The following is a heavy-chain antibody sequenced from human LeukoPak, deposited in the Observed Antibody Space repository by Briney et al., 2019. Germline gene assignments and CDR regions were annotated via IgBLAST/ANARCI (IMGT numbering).Heavy chain of an antibody. Sequence: SETLSLTCTVSGDSIRSYCWSWIRQPPGKGREWVGYIYDSGSTNYNPSLKSRVTISLDAAKDQFSLRLSSVTAADTALYYCARVRWLNAYYHYYYMDVWGKGTTVTVSS. CDR2: IYDSGST. J-gene: IGHJ6*03. CDR1: GDSIRSYC. D-gene: IGHD3-22*01. V-gene: IGHV4-59*01. CDR3: ARVRWLNAYYHYYYMDV.